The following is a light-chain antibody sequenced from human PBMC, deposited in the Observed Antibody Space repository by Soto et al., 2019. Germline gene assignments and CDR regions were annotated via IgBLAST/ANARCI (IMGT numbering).Light chain of an antibody. Sequence: EIVMTQSPATLSVSPGERATLSCRASQSVSSNLAWYQQKPGQAPRLLIYGASTRATGIPARFSGSGSGTEFTLTISSLQSEDFASYYCQQYNNWLGTFVPGTKVDIK. CDR2: GAS. CDR1: QSVSSN. J-gene: IGKJ3*01. V-gene: IGKV3-15*01. CDR3: QQYNNWLGT.